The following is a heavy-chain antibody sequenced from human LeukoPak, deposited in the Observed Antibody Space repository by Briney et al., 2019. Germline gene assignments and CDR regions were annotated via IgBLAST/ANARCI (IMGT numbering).Heavy chain of an antibody. J-gene: IGHJ6*04. CDR2: IYYSGST. CDR3: ARDGCSGGSCYDGMDV. Sequence: SETLSLTCTVSGGSVSSGSYYWSWIRQPPGKGLEWTGYIYYSGSTNYNPSLKSRVTISVDTSKNQFSLKLSSVTAADTAVYYCARDGCSGGSCYDGMDVWGKGTTVTVSS. D-gene: IGHD2-15*01. CDR1: GGSVSSGSYY. V-gene: IGHV4-61*01.